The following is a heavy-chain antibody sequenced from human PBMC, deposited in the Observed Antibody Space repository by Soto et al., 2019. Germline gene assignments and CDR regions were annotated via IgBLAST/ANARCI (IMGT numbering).Heavy chain of an antibody. Sequence: SETLSLTCAVYGGSFSGYYWSWIRQPPGKGLEWIGEINHSGSTNYNPSLKSRVTISVDTSKNQFSLKLSSVTAADTAVYYCARARSITMVRGVNYYYYMDVWGKGTTVTVSS. CDR3: ARARSITMVRGVNYYYYMDV. CDR2: INHSGST. D-gene: IGHD3-10*01. V-gene: IGHV4-34*01. CDR1: GGSFSGYY. J-gene: IGHJ6*03.